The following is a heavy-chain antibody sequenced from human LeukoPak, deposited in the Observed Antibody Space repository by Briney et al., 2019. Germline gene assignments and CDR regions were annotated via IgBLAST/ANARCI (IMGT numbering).Heavy chain of an antibody. D-gene: IGHD3-9*01. CDR3: AREGILTGYDHFDY. CDR2: ISSSGSTI. Sequence: PGRSLRLSCEASGFTFSDYYMSWIRQAPGKGLEWISYISSSGSTIYYADSVKGRFTISRDNAKNSLSLQMNSLRAEDTAVYYCAREGILTGYDHFDYWGQGTLVTVSS. CDR1: GFTFSDYY. V-gene: IGHV3-11*01. J-gene: IGHJ4*02.